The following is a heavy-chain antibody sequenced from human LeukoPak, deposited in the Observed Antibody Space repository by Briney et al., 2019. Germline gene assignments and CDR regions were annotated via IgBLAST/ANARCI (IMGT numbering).Heavy chain of an antibody. V-gene: IGHV3-53*01. CDR2: IHSDGTT. J-gene: IGHJ6*02. Sequence: GGSLRLSCAASEFSVSHNYMSWVRQAPGKGLEWVSVIHSDGTTHYADSVKGRFTISRDNSKNTLYLQMNSLRVEDTAMYYCARETGYSSSLDYGMDVWGQGTTVTVSS. CDR1: EFSVSHNY. D-gene: IGHD6-13*01. CDR3: ARETGYSSSLDYGMDV.